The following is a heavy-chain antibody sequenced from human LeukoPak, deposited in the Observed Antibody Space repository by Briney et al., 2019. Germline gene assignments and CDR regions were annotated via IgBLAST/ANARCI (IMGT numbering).Heavy chain of an antibody. Sequence: GASVKVSCKASGYTFTGYYMHWVRQAPGQGLEWMGWINPNSGGTNYAQKFQGRVTMTRDTSISTAYMELSRLRSDDTAVYYCARRPDYYDSSGYYLQADDEYFQHWGQGTLVTVSS. J-gene: IGHJ1*01. CDR3: ARRPDYYDSSGYYLQADDEYFQH. CDR2: INPNSGGT. V-gene: IGHV1-2*02. D-gene: IGHD3-22*01. CDR1: GYTFTGYY.